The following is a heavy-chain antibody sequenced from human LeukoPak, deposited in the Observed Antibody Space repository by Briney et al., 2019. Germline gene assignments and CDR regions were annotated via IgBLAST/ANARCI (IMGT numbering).Heavy chain of an antibody. CDR2: IYTSGST. Sequence: SETLSLTCTVSGGSISSGRHYWSWIRQPAGKGLEWIGRIYTSGSTNYNPSLKSRVTISVDTSKNQFSLKLSSVTAADTAVYYCARDLKGIAAREGWFDPWGQGTLVTVSS. V-gene: IGHV4-61*02. J-gene: IGHJ5*02. CDR1: GGSISSGRHY. CDR3: ARDLKGIAAREGWFDP. D-gene: IGHD6-6*01.